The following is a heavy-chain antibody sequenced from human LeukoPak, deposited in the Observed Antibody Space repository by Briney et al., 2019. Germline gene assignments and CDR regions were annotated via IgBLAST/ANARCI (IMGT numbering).Heavy chain of an antibody. CDR2: IDPSDSYT. V-gene: IGHV5-10-1*01. J-gene: IGHJ4*02. D-gene: IGHD3-10*01. CDR3: ARRGSGSYLSYY. Sequence: GESLRISRKGSGYSFHRYWIRWVRQMPGKGLEWMGRIDPSDSYTNYSPSFQGHVTISDDKSISTAYLQWSSLKASDIAMYYCARRGSGSYLSYYWGQGTLVTVSS. CDR1: GYSFHRYW.